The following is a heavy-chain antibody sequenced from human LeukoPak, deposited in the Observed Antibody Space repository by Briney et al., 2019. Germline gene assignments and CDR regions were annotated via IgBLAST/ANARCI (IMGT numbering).Heavy chain of an antibody. CDR3: AKDEESGSHYPSDAFDI. Sequence: GGSLRLSCVASEFTFSNYAMSWVRQAPGKGLEWVSGISNNGGGTYYADSVKGRFTISRDNSKKTLYLQMNSLRAEDTALYYCAKDEESGSHYPSDAFDIWGQGTMVTVSS. D-gene: IGHD1-26*01. CDR1: EFTFSNYA. V-gene: IGHV3-23*01. CDR2: ISNNGGGT. J-gene: IGHJ3*02.